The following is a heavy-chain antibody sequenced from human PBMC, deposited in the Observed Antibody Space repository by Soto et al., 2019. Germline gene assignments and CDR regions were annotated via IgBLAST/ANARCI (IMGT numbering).Heavy chain of an antibody. V-gene: IGHV4-31*01. Sequence: QVQLQESGPGLVQPSQTLSLTCTVSGGSISSGGYYWSWIRQHPGTGLEWIGHISYSGSTYYNTSLKSPVTLPVDTSRNQFSLLVHSVSAGDTALYYCARGVHHWGQGTLVTVSS. CDR2: ISYSGST. CDR1: GGSISSGGYY. J-gene: IGHJ4*01. CDR3: ARGVHH.